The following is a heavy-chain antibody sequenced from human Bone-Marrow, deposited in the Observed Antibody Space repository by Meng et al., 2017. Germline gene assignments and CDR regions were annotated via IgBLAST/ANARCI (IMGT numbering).Heavy chain of an antibody. D-gene: IGHD3-16*01. CDR3: ARLQGDGFFDY. Sequence: SETLSLTCTVSGVPITSYYWGWVRQPPGKGLEWMGHLHYSESAKYNPSLKSRVAMSLDKSKNQLSLKLSSVTAADTAVYYCARLQGDGFFDYWGQGTLVTVSS. J-gene: IGHJ4*02. V-gene: IGHV4-59*13. CDR1: GVPITSYY. CDR2: LHYSESA.